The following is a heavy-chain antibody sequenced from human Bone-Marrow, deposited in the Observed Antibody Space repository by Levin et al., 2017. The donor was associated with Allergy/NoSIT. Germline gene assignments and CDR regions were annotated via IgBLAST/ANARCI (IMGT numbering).Heavy chain of an antibody. CDR1: GFTFSRYW. J-gene: IGHJ4*02. V-gene: IGHV3-7*03. Sequence: GGSLRLSCAASGFTFSRYWMTWVRQAPGKGLEWLANIKQDGSETYYLDSVEGRFTISRDNARNSLSLQMDRLRAEDTALYYCARGDGYDGGNFDLWGQGTLVTVSS. D-gene: IGHD5-24*01. CDR2: IKQDGSET. CDR3: ARGDGYDGGNFDL.